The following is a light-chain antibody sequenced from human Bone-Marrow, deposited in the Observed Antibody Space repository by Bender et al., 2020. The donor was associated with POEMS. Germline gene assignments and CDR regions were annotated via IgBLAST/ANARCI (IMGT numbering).Light chain of an antibody. CDR3: QSTDSSGTYEV. CDR1: ALPKQY. CDR2: KDS. V-gene: IGLV3-25*03. Sequence: SHELTQPPSVSVSPGQTARITCSGDALPKQYAYWYQQKPGQAPVPVIYKDSQRSSGIPERFSGSSSGTTVTLTISGVQAEDEADYYCQSTDSSGTYEVFGGGTKLTVL. J-gene: IGLJ3*02.